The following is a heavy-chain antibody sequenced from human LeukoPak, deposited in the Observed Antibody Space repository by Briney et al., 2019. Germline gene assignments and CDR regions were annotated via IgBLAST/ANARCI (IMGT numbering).Heavy chain of an antibody. V-gene: IGHV4-59*01. J-gene: IGHJ4*02. D-gene: IGHD4-17*01. CDR2: IYYSGST. Sequence: SETLSLTCTVSGGSISSYYWSWIRQPPGKGLEWIEYIYYSGSTNYNPSLKSRVTISVDTSKNQFSLKLSSVTAADTAVYYCASSTVTTPYLFDYWGQGTLVTVSS. CDR1: GGSISSYY. CDR3: ASSTVTTPYLFDY.